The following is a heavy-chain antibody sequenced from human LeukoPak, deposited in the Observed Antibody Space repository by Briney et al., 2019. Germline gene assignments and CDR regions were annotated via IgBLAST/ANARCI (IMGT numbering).Heavy chain of an antibody. CDR3: AKDFRIGYSAHFDY. Sequence: GGSLRLSCVGSGFTFRSHAMSWVRQAPEKGPEFVSSIYENGGTTYYADSVEGRFSISRDNSKNTLYLQMDSLRGEDTAVYYCAKDFRIGYSAHFDYWGQGALVTVSS. D-gene: IGHD2-21*01. CDR1: GFTFRSHA. V-gene: IGHV3-23*01. J-gene: IGHJ4*02. CDR2: IYENGGTT.